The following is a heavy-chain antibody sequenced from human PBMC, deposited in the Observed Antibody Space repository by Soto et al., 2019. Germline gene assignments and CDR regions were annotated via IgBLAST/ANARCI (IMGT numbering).Heavy chain of an antibody. V-gene: IGHV4-39*01. CDR2: IYYSGST. D-gene: IGHD3-3*01. CDR3: ARRLDYDFWSGYKNWFDP. CDR1: GGSISSSSYY. J-gene: IGHJ5*02. Sequence: QLQLQESGPGLVKPSETLSLTCTVSGGSISSSSYYWGWIRQPPGKGLEWIGSIYYSGSTYYNPSFKSRVTISVDTSKNQFSLKLSSVTAADTAVYYCARRLDYDFWSGYKNWFDPWGQGTLVTVSS.